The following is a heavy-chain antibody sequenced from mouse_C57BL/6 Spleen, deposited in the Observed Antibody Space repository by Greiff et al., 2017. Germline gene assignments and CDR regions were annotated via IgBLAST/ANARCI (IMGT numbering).Heavy chain of an antibody. D-gene: IGHD4-1*01. CDR1: GFTFSNYW. CDR2: IRLKSDNYAT. V-gene: IGHV6-3*01. CDR3: TDGGTDFDY. Sequence: EVQRVESGGGLVQPGGSMKLSCVASGFTFSNYWMNWVRQSPEKGLEWVAQIRLKSDNYATHYAESVKGRFTISRDDSKSSGYLKMNNVRAEDTGIYYCTDGGTDFDYWGQGTTLTVSS. J-gene: IGHJ2*01.